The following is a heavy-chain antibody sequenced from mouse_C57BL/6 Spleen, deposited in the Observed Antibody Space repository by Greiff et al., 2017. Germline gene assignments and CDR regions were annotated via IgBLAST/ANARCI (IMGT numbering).Heavy chain of an antibody. J-gene: IGHJ1*03. CDR1: GYTFTSYW. D-gene: IGHD1-1*01. CDR2: IYPSDSET. Sequence: QVQLQQPGAELVRPGSSVKLSCKASGYTFTSYWMDWVKQRPGQGLEWIGNIYPSDSETHYNQKFKDKATLTVDKSSSTAYMQLSSLTSEDSAVYYCARDYGRESRGYVDVWGTGTTVTVSS. V-gene: IGHV1-61*01. CDR3: ARDYGRESRGYVDV.